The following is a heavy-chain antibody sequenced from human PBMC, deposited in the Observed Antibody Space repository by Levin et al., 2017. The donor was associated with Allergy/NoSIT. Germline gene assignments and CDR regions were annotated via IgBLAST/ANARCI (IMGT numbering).Heavy chain of an antibody. D-gene: IGHD5-12*01. J-gene: IGHJ4*02. CDR2: IYHSGST. CDR3: ASGYDYFDY. V-gene: IGHV4-30-2*01. CDR1: GGSISSGGYS. Sequence: PSETLSLTCAVSGGSISSGGYSWSWIRQPPGKGLEWIGYIYHSGSTYYNPSLKSRVTISVDRSKNQFSLKLSSVTAADTAVYYCASGYDYFDYWGQGTLVTVSS.